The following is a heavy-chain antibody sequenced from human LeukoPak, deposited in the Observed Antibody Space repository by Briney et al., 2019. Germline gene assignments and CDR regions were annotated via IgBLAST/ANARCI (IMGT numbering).Heavy chain of an antibody. J-gene: IGHJ4*02. CDR1: GFTFSSYS. CDR3: ARDLSGIAAAGTCLDY. V-gene: IGHV3-21*01. Sequence: EGSLRLSCAASGFTFSSYSMNWVRQAPGKGLEWVSSISSSSSYIYYADSVKGRFTISRDNAKNSLYLQMNSLRAEDTAVYYCARDLSGIAAAGTCLDYWGQGTLVTVSS. CDR2: ISSSSSYI. D-gene: IGHD6-13*01.